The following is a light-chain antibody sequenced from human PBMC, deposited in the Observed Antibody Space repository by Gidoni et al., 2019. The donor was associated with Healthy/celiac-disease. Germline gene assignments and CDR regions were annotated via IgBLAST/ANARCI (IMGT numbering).Light chain of an antibody. CDR2: GNS. J-gene: IGLJ3*02. V-gene: IGLV1-40*01. Sequence: QSVLTPPPSASEAPGQRVTIACTGSSSNIGAGYDVHWYQQLPGTAPKLLIYGNSNRPSGVPDRFSGSKSGTSASLAITGLQAEDEADYYCQSYDSSLSGWVFGGGTKLTVL. CDR3: QSYDSSLSGWV. CDR1: SSNIGAGYD.